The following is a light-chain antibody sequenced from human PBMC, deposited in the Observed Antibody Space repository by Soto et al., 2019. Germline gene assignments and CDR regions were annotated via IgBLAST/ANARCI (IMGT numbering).Light chain of an antibody. J-gene: IGKJ1*01. Sequence: DIQMTQSPSTVSASVGDRVTITCRASQSVSDWLAWYQQKPGKAPKLLIYKASSLNSGVPSRFSGSGSGTEFTLTISSLQPDAVATDYCQKDDGRWTFGQGTKVEIK. CDR3: QKDDGRWT. CDR1: QSVSDW. CDR2: KAS. V-gene: IGKV1-5*03.